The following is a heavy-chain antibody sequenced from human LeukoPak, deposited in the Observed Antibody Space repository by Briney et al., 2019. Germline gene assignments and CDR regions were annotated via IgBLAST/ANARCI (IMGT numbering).Heavy chain of an antibody. J-gene: IGHJ4*02. D-gene: IGHD2-15*01. Sequence: SETLSLTCTVSGASTRDYYWTWIRQPAGKGLEWIGRIYGSGSTNFNPSLKSRVFMSVDKSKKQISLSLTSLTDADTAVYYCARQRSGGRFDYWGQGTLVTVSS. CDR1: GASTRDYY. V-gene: IGHV4-4*07. CDR3: ARQRSGGRFDY. CDR2: IYGSGST.